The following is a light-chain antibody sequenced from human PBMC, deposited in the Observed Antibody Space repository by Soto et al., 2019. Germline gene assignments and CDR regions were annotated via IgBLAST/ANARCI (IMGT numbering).Light chain of an antibody. CDR2: GAS. V-gene: IGKV3-15*01. CDR3: QQYNNWHT. Sequence: EIVMTQSPATLSVSPGERATLSCRASQSVSSNLAWYQQKPGQAPRLLIYGASTRATGIPARFSGSGSGTEFTHTISSLQSEDFAVYYCQQYNNWHTFGQGTKVEIK. J-gene: IGKJ1*01. CDR1: QSVSSN.